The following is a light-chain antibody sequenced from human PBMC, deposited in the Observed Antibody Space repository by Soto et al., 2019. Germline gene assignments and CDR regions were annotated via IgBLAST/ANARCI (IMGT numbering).Light chain of an antibody. CDR1: QSIRNW. V-gene: IGKV1-5*01. CDR2: DAS. Sequence: DIQMTQSPSTLSASVGGRVTITCRASQSIRNWLAWYQQKPGKAPKLLIYDASILESGVPSRFSGSGSGTEFTLTISSLQPDDFATYYCQQYNSYSGTFGQGTKVDI. J-gene: IGKJ1*01. CDR3: QQYNSYSGT.